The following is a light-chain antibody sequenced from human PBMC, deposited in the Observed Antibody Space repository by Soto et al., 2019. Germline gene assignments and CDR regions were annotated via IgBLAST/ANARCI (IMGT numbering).Light chain of an antibody. V-gene: IGLV2-8*01. CDR3: SSYAGSNNVV. Sequence: QSALTQPPSASGSPGQSVTISCTGTSSDVGGYNYVSWYQQHPGKAPKLMIYEVSKRPSGVPDRFSGSKSGNTASLTVSGLQADDEADYYCSSYAGSNNVVFGGGTKPPS. CDR2: EVS. CDR1: SSDVGGYNY. J-gene: IGLJ2*01.